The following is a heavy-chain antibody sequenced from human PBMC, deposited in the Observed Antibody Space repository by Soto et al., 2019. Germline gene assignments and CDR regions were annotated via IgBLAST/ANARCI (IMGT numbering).Heavy chain of an antibody. Sequence: GGSLRLSCVASGFTFRTHEMEWVRQAPGKGLEWISYISSGGNNQEYADSVKGRFIISRDNAKNTLYLQMSSLSAEDSAVYYCAATPYGRSLVDKRPIDDWGQGTLVTVSS. J-gene: IGHJ4*02. D-gene: IGHD2-15*01. CDR2: ISSGGNNQ. CDR1: GFTFRTHE. CDR3: AATPYGRSLVDKRPIDD. V-gene: IGHV3-48*03.